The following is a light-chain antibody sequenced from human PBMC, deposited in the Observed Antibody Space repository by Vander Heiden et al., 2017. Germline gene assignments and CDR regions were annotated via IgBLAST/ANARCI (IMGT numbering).Light chain of an antibody. CDR1: QSISSY. J-gene: IGKJ4*01. CDR2: AAS. CDR3: QQGYSTPRT. Sequence: DIQMTQYPSSLYASAGDRVTITCRASQSISSYVNWYQQKPGKAPKLLIYAASSLQSGVPSRFSGSGSGTDFTLTIGSVQAEDVATYYCQQGYSTPRTFGRGTKVEIK. V-gene: IGKV1-39*01.